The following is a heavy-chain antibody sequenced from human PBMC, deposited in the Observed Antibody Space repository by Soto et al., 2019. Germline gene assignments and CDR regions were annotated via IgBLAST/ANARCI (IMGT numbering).Heavy chain of an antibody. V-gene: IGHV3-66*01. CDR2: INSGGSI. CDR3: TRYDVHCSGGSCYGIPMDI. D-gene: IGHD2-15*01. CDR1: GFTVSSKY. J-gene: IGHJ6*03. Sequence: EVQLVESGGGLVQPGGSLRLSCAVSGFTVSSKYMSWVRQAPGKGLEWVSLINSGGSISYADSVKGRFTISSDNSENTLYRQMSSLGVEDTGVYDCTRYDVHCSGGSCYGIPMDILGKGTTVTVSS.